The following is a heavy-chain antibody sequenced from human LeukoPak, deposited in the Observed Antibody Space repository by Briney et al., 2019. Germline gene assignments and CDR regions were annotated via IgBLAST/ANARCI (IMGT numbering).Heavy chain of an antibody. V-gene: IGHV3-11*01. J-gene: IGHJ4*02. Sequence: GGSLRLSCAASGFTFSDYYMSWIRQAPGKGLEWVSYISGSGSTVYYEDSVKGRFTVSRDNAKNSLYLEMNSPRAEDTAVYYCARANPDLLTGYLAYWGQGTQVTVSS. D-gene: IGHD3-9*01. CDR1: GFTFSDYY. CDR2: ISGSGSTV. CDR3: ARANPDLLTGYLAY.